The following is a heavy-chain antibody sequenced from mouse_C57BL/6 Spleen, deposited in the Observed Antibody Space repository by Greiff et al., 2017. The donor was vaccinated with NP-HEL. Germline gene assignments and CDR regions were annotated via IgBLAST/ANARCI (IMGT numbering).Heavy chain of an antibody. CDR1: GFSFNTYA. J-gene: IGHJ4*01. D-gene: IGHD1-1*01. CDR2: IRSKSNNYAT. CDR3: VTPVVADYYAMDY. Sequence: EVKLMESGGGLVQPKGSLKLSCAASGFSFNTYAMNWVRQAPGKGLEWVARIRSKSNNYATYYADSVKDRFTISRDDSESMLYLQMNNLKTEDTAMYYCVTPVVADYYAMDYWGQGTSVTVSS. V-gene: IGHV10-1*01.